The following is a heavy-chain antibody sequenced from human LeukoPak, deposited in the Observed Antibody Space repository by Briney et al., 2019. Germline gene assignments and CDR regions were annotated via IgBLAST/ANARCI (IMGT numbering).Heavy chain of an antibody. V-gene: IGHV1-46*01. J-gene: IGHJ6*02. Sequence: GASVKVSCKASGYTFTSYYMYWVRQAPGQGLEWMGIINPSGGSTSYAQKFQGRVTMTRDTSTSTVYMELSSLRSEDTAVYYCARGLPGYSSGWYFPENYGMDVWGQGTTVTVSS. D-gene: IGHD6-19*01. CDR1: GYTFTSYY. CDR2: INPSGGST. CDR3: ARGLPGYSSGWYFPENYGMDV.